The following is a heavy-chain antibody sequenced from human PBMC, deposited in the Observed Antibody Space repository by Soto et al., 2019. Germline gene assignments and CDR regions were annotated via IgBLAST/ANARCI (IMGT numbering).Heavy chain of an antibody. CDR1: GFSFSDFG. J-gene: IGHJ6*02. CDR2: ISHDGSNQ. Sequence: QVQLVGSGGGVVQPGRSLRLSCAPSGFSFSDFGMHWVRQAPGKGLEWVAAISHDGSNQYYGDSVKGRFSISRDHSNNRLYLQMNNRKVEDSAIYFCAKETRSRAVTATRVNGMDVWGQGTTVTVSS. CDR3: AKETRSRAVTATRVNGMDV. D-gene: IGHD2-21*02. V-gene: IGHV3-30*18.